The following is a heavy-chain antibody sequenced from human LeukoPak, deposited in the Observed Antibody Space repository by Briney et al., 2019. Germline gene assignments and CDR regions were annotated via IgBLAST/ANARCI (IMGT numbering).Heavy chain of an antibody. CDR1: GYALTELS. CDR2: FDPEDGET. D-gene: IGHD6-19*01. CDR3: ATKWGRRLSSGWYSGWFDP. V-gene: IGHV1-24*01. Sequence: ASVKVSCKVSGYALTELSVHWVRQAPGKGLERVGGFDPEDGETIYAQKFQGRVTRTEATSTYTAYMEMSSLRSEDTAVYYCATKWGRRLSSGWYSGWFDPWGQGTLVTVSS. J-gene: IGHJ5*02.